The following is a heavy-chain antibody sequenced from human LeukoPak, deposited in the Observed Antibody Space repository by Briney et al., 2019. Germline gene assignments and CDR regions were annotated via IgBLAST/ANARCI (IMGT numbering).Heavy chain of an antibody. J-gene: IGHJ4*02. CDR1: GFTFSSYG. Sequence: PGGSLRLSCVASGFTFSSYGMTWIRQAPGKGLEWVGFIRSKAYGETADYAASVKGRFTISRDDSKAIAYLQMNSLKTEDTAVYHCTRDRGAYNLYDYWGQGTLVTASS. CDR2: IRSKAYGETA. D-gene: IGHD1-1*01. V-gene: IGHV3-49*03. CDR3: TRDRGAYNLYDY.